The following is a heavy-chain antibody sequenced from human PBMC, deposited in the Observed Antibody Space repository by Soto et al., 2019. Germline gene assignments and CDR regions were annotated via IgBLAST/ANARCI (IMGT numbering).Heavy chain of an antibody. J-gene: IGHJ4*02. D-gene: IGHD3-22*01. CDR1: GGTFSSYA. CDR3: ASDSSGYYPYYFNY. V-gene: IGHV1-69*06. CDR2: IIPIFGTA. Sequence: SVKVSCKASGGTFSSYAISWVRQAPGQGLEWMGGIIPIFGTANYTQKFQGRVTITADKSTSTAYMELSSLRSEDTAVYYCASDSSGYYPYYFNYWGQGTLVTVSS.